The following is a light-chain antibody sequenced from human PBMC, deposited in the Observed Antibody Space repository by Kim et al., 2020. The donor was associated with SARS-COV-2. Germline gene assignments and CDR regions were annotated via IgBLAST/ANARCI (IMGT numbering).Light chain of an antibody. CDR2: ASF. CDR3: QQSYITPWT. J-gene: IGKJ1*01. Sequence: DIQMTQSPSSPSASVGDRVTITCRSSQSITTYLNWYQQKPGTAPKRLIYASFNFQSGVPSRFSGSGSETEFTLTISSLQPQDFATYYSQQSYITPWTFVQGTPVDI. CDR1: QSITTY. V-gene: IGKV1-39*01.